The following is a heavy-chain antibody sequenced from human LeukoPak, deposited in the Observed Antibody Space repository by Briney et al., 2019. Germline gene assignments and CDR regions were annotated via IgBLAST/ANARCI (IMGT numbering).Heavy chain of an antibody. D-gene: IGHD1-26*01. CDR2: FYYSGST. V-gene: IGHV4-59*12. CDR1: GGSFTTYY. J-gene: IGHJ4*02. CDR3: ARGQGGNYYLNYFDY. Sequence: SETLSLTCTVTGGSFTTYYWSWIRQPPGKGLEWIGHFYYSGSTNYNPSLRSRVTISVDTSRNQFSLRLTSVTAADTAVCYCARGQGGNYYLNYFDYWGQGALVTVSS.